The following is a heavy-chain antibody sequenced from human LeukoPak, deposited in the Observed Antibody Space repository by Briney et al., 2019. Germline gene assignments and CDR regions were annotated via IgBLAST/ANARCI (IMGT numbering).Heavy chain of an antibody. CDR2: ISSNGGSA. V-gene: IGHV3-64*01. CDR3: ARGCSMTTVTICYYYGMDV. J-gene: IGHJ6*02. Sequence: GGSLRLSCAASGFTFSSYAMHWVRQAPGKGLEYVSAISSNGGSAYYANSVKGRFTISRDNSKNTLYLQMGSLRAEDMAVYYCARGCSMTTVTICYYYGMDVWGQGTTVTVSS. D-gene: IGHD4-11*01. CDR1: GFTFSSYA.